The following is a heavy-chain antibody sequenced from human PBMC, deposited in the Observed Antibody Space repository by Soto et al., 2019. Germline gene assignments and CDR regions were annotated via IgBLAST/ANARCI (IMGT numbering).Heavy chain of an antibody. CDR2: ISVYYGNT. CDR3: ARCLRGAGTVYYYGMDV. V-gene: IGHV1-18*01. Sequence: QVQLVQSGAEVKKPGASVKVSCKASGYIFTSYGISWVRQAPGQGLEWMGWISVYYGNTNYAQKLQGRVTMTTDTFTSTADMELRSLRSDDTAVYYCARCLRGAGTVYYYGMDVWGQGTTVTVSS. D-gene: IGHD6-19*01. CDR1: GYIFTSYG. J-gene: IGHJ6*02.